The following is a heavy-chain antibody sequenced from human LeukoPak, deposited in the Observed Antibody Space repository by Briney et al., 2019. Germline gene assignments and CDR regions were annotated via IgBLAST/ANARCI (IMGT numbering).Heavy chain of an antibody. CDR3: ARPWGGRYGESYYYMDV. J-gene: IGHJ6*03. D-gene: IGHD4-17*01. V-gene: IGHV4-39*01. CDR2: IDYSGST. Sequence: PSETLSLTCTVSGGSISSSSYYWGWIRQPPGRGLEWIGSIDYSGSTYYNPSLKSRVTISVDTSKNQFSLKLSSVTAADTAVYHCARPWGGRYGESYYYMDVWGKGTTVTVSS. CDR1: GGSISSSSYY.